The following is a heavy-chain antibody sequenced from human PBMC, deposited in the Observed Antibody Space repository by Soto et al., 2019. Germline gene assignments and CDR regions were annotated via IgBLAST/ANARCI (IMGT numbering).Heavy chain of an antibody. D-gene: IGHD3-16*01. J-gene: IGHJ6*02. CDR3: ARDRIQLRLGKYSFNAMDV. Sequence: QVQLVQSGAEMRKPGSSLRVSCKASGGTFSDFAFSWVRQAPGQALEWMGGIVPRFGSPYYAQKFGGRVTITADTSTSTVYMELSSLRFDDTAVYFCARDRIQLRLGKYSFNAMDVWGQGTTITVSS. CDR2: IVPRFGSP. V-gene: IGHV1-69*06. CDR1: GGTFSDFA.